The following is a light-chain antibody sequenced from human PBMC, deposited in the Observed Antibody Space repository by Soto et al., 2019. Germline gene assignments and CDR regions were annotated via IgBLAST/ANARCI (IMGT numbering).Light chain of an antibody. Sequence: QSVLTQPPSVSGAPGQRGTISCTGISSNIGAGYDVHWYQQLPGTAPKLLIYGNSNRPSGVPDRFSGSKSGTSASLAITGLQAEDEADYYCQSYDSSLSGHVVFGGGTKLTVL. CDR2: GNS. CDR3: QSYDSSLSGHVV. J-gene: IGLJ2*01. CDR1: SSNIGAGYD. V-gene: IGLV1-40*01.